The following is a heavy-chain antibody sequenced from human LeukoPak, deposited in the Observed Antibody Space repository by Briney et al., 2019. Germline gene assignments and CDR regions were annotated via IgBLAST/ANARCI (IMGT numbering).Heavy chain of an antibody. CDR2: ISGSGGST. V-gene: IGHV3-23*01. Sequence: GGSLRLSCAASGFTFSSYAMSWVRQAPGKGLEWVSAISGSGGSTYYADSVKGRFTISRDNSKNTLYLQMNSLRAEDTAVYYCVRTGGIVVVPAAKGNDYWGQGTLVTVSS. D-gene: IGHD2-2*01. CDR3: VRTGGIVVVPAAKGNDY. J-gene: IGHJ4*02. CDR1: GFTFSSYA.